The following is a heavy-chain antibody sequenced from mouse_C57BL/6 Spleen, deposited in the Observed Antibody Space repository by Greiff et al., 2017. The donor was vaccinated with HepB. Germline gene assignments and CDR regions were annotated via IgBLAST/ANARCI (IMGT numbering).Heavy chain of an antibody. D-gene: IGHD4-1*01. CDR1: GFTFSSYA. CDR3: ARANWDEGFAY. J-gene: IGHJ3*01. CDR2: ISDGGSYT. Sequence: EVKVVDSGGGLVKPGGSLKLSCAASGFTFSSYAMSWVRQTPEKRLEWVATISDGGSYTYYPDNVKGRFTISRDNAKNNLYLQMSHLKSEDTAMYYCARANWDEGFAYWGQGTLVTVSA. V-gene: IGHV5-4*03.